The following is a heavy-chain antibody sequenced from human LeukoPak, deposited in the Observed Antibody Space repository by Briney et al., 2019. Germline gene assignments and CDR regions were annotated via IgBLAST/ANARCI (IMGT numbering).Heavy chain of an antibody. CDR2: INQDGSEK. V-gene: IGHV3-7*04. J-gene: IGHJ4*02. CDR3: ARGYGSGNYYFDY. CDR1: GFTFSNYW. D-gene: IGHD3-10*01. Sequence: GGSLRLSCAASGFTFSNYWMSWVRQAPGKGLEWVANINQDGSEKYYVDSMKGRFTISRDNAKNSLYLQMNSPRAEDTAVYYCARGYGSGNYYFDYWGQGTLVSVSS.